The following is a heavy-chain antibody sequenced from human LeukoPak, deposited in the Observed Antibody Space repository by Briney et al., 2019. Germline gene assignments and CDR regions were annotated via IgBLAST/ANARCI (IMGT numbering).Heavy chain of an antibody. CDR3: ARLTSGWYVIY. CDR1: GGSIISSNHY. CDR2: ISYSGGT. J-gene: IGHJ4*02. Sequence: PSETLSHTCTVSGGSIISSNHYWGWTRQPPGKGLEWFGSISYSGGTAYNPSLRSRVTISVDTSKNQFSLKLSSVTDADTAIYYCARLTSGWYVIYWGQGTLVTVSS. V-gene: IGHV4-39*01. D-gene: IGHD6-19*01.